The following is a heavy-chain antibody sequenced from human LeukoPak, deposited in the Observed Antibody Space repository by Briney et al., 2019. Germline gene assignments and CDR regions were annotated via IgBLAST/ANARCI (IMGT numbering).Heavy chain of an antibody. V-gene: IGHV1-18*01. D-gene: IGHD1-20*01. CDR3: ARYNWNDGLDAFDI. Sequence: ASVKVSCKTSGYTFTSYYISWARQAPGQGLEWMGWISTYNGNTNYAQKLQGRVTMTTDTSTSTAYMELRSLRSDDTAVYYRARYNWNDGLDAFDIWGQGTMVTVSS. CDR2: ISTYNGNT. J-gene: IGHJ3*02. CDR1: GYTFTSYY.